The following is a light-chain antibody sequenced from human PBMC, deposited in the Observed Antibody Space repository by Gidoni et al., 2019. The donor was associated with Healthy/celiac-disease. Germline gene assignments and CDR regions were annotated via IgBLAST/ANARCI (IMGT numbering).Light chain of an antibody. CDR3: QQRSNWPLHT. V-gene: IGKV3-11*01. Sequence: EIVLTQSPATLSLSPGERATLSCRASQSVSSYLAWYQQKPGQAPRLLIYDASNRATGIPARFSGSGSGTDFTLTISSLEPEDFAVYYCQQRSNWPLHTFGGXTKVGIK. CDR1: QSVSSY. J-gene: IGKJ4*01. CDR2: DAS.